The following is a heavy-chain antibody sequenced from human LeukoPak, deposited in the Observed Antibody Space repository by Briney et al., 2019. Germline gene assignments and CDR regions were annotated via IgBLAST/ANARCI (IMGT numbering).Heavy chain of an antibody. J-gene: IGHJ6*02. V-gene: IGHV1-69*13. CDR3: ARGRSSGSYSRYYYYGMDV. D-gene: IGHD1-26*01. CDR1: GGTFSSYA. CDR2: IIPIFGTA. Sequence: ASVKVSRKASGGTFSSYAISWVRQAPGQGLEWMGGIIPIFGTANYAQKFQGRVTITADESTSTAYMELSSLRSEDTAVYYCARGRSSGSYSRYYYYGMDVWGQGTTVTVSS.